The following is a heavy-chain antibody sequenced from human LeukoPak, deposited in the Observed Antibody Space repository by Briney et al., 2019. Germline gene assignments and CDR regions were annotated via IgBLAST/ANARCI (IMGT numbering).Heavy chain of an antibody. D-gene: IGHD2-2*01. Sequence: GGSLRLSCAASGFIFSTYWMHWVRPAPGKGLVWVSRMNSDGSSISYADSVKGRFTISRDNAKNTLYLQMNNLRPEDTAVYYCVPQEDCSRTTCQFDYWGQRTLVTVSS. CDR2: MNSDGSSI. CDR3: VPQEDCSRTTCQFDY. J-gene: IGHJ4*02. CDR1: GFIFSTYW. V-gene: IGHV3-74*01.